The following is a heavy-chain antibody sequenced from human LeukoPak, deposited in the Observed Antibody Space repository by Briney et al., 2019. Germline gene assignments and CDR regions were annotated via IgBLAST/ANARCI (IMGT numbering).Heavy chain of an antibody. V-gene: IGHV4-34*01. Sequence: SETLSLTCAVYGGSFSGYYWSWIRQPPGKGLEWIGEINHSGSTNYNPSLKSRVTISVDTSKNQFSLKLGSVTAADTAVYYCARGADSGYDPLDYWGQGTLVTVSS. CDR3: ARGADSGYDPLDY. CDR2: INHSGST. CDR1: GGSFSGYY. J-gene: IGHJ4*02. D-gene: IGHD5-12*01.